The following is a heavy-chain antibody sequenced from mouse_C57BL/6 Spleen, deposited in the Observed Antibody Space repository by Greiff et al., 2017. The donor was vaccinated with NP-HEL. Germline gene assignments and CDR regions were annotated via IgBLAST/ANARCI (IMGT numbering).Heavy chain of an antibody. D-gene: IGHD2-4*01. CDR1: GYTFTSYW. CDR3: ARRNYDYLFAY. V-gene: IGHV1-50*01. CDR2: IDPSDSYT. J-gene: IGHJ3*01. Sequence: QVQLQQPGAELVKPGASVKLSCKASGYTFTSYWMQWVKQRPGQGLEWIGEIDPSDSYTNYNQKLKGKATLTVETSSSTADMQHSSLTSEDSAVYYCARRNYDYLFAYWGKGTLVTVAA.